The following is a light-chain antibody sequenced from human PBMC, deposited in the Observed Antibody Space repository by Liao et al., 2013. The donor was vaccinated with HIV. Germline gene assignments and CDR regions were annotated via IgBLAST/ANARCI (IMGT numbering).Light chain of an antibody. J-gene: IGLJ2*01. V-gene: IGLV3-21*01. Sequence: SYVLTQPPSVSVAPGKTARITCGGNNIGSKSVHWCQQKPGQAPVLVIYYDSDRPSGIPERFSGSKSGDTVTLTISGTQAMDEADYFCQVWDNRLDVVFGGGTRLTVL. CDR1: NIGSKS. CDR3: QVWDNRLDVV. CDR2: YDS.